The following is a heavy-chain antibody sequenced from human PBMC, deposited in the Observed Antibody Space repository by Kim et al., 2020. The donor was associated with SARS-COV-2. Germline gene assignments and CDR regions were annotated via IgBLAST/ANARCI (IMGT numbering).Heavy chain of an antibody. CDR1: GGSFSGYY. V-gene: IGHV4-34*01. CDR3: ARVRYSSSWYLQN. Sequence: SETLSLTCAVYGGSFSGYYWSWIRQPPGKGLEWIGEINHSGSTNYNPSLKSRVTISVDTSKNQFSLKLSSVTAADTAVYYCARVRYSSSWYLQNWGQGT. D-gene: IGHD6-13*01. J-gene: IGHJ1*01. CDR2: INHSGST.